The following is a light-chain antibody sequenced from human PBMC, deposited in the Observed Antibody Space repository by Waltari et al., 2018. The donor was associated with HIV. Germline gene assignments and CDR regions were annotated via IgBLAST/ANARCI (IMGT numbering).Light chain of an antibody. Sequence: QAALTQPPSESGSPGQSVTISCTGTSSDVGAYNYVSWYQQHPGKAPKLMIYEVTKRPSGVPHRFSGSKSGNTASLTVSGLQAEDEAYYYCSSYAGTNFYVFGIGTKVTVL. CDR1: SSDVGAYNY. CDR3: SSYAGTNFYV. V-gene: IGLV2-8*01. J-gene: IGLJ1*01. CDR2: EVT.